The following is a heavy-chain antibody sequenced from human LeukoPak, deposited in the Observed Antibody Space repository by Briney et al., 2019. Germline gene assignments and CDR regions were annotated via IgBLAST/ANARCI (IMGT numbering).Heavy chain of an antibody. V-gene: IGHV4-39*01. D-gene: IGHD5-24*01. CDR1: GGPISSSSYY. Sequence: TPSETLSLTCTVSGGPISSSSYYWGWIRQPPGRGLEWIGSIYYSGSTYYNPSLKSRVTISVDTSKNQFSLKLSSVTAADTAVYYCARLPTKTKKDGYRFDYWGQGTLVTVSS. CDR2: IYYSGST. J-gene: IGHJ4*02. CDR3: ARLPTKTKKDGYRFDY.